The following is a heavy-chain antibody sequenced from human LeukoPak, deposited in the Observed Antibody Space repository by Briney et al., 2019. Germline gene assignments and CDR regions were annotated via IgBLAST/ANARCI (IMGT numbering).Heavy chain of an antibody. D-gene: IGHD2-21*01. J-gene: IGHJ4*02. Sequence: GGSLRLSCAASGFTVSSNYMTWVRQAPGKGLEWVSVIYSGGSTYYADSVKGRLTTSRDNSKNTLYLQMNSLRAEDTAVYYCARAVDPYYFDYWGQGTLVTVSS. V-gene: IGHV3-53*01. CDR3: ARAVDPYYFDY. CDR1: GFTVSSNY. CDR2: IYSGGST.